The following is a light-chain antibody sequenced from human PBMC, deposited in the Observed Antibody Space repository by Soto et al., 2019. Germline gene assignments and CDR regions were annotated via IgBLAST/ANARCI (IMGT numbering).Light chain of an antibody. V-gene: IGLV2-14*03. CDR3: NSYTISTTYV. J-gene: IGLJ1*01. CDR2: GVT. Sequence: QSALTQPASVSGSPGQSITISCTGSSSDVGPSNHVSWYQQHPGKAPKLIIYGVTNRPSGISNRFSGSKSGSTASLTISGLQPEDEADYYCNSYTISTTYVFGTGTKVTVL. CDR1: SSDVGPSNH.